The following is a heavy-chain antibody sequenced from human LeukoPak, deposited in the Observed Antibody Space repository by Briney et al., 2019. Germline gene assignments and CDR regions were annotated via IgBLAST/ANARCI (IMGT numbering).Heavy chain of an antibody. J-gene: IGHJ4*02. CDR2: ISTSVSTT. Sequence: PGRSLRLSCAASGFTFSSYEMNWVRQAPGKGLEWVSYISTSVSTTYYADSVKGRFTISRDNGKNSLYLQVNSLRDEDTAVYYCARYGRLGGESFDYWGQGTLVTVSS. D-gene: IGHD2-21*01. V-gene: IGHV3-48*03. CDR1: GFTFSSYE. CDR3: ARYGRLGGESFDY.